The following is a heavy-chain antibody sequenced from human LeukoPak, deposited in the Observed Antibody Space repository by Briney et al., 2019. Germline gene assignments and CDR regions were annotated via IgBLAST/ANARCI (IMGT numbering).Heavy chain of an antibody. CDR2: IIPIFGTA. Sequence: ASVKVSCKASGGTFSSYAISWVRQAPGQGLEWMGGIIPIFGTANYARKFQGRVTITADESTSTAYMELSSLRSEDTAVYYCARGQLRLGELSSFDYWGQGTLVTVSS. CDR3: ARGQLRLGELSSFDY. D-gene: IGHD3-16*02. CDR1: GGTFSSYA. V-gene: IGHV1-69*13. J-gene: IGHJ4*02.